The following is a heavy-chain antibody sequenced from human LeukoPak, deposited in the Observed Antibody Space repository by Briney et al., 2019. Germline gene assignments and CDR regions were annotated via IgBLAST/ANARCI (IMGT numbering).Heavy chain of an antibody. Sequence: ASVKVSCKASGYTFTGYHMHWVRQAPGQWLEWMGWINPNSGGTNYVQRFQGRVTMTRDTSISTAYMELSRLISDDTAVYYCARDRGSYFSDAFDIWGQGTMVTVSS. CDR2: INPNSGGT. CDR3: ARDRGSYFSDAFDI. D-gene: IGHD1-26*01. CDR1: GYTFTGYH. J-gene: IGHJ3*02. V-gene: IGHV1-2*02.